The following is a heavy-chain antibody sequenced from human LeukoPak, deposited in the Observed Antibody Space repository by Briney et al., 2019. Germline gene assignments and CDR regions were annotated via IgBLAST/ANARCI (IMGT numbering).Heavy chain of an antibody. CDR1: GYTFTGYY. V-gene: IGHV1-2*06. CDR2: INPNSGGT. J-gene: IGHJ4*02. Sequence: ASVKVSCKASGYTFTGYYMHWVRQAPGQGLEWMGRINPNSGGTNYAQKFQGRVTMTRDTSIGTAYMELSRLRSDDTAVYYCARSIAAARLHYFDYWGQGTLVTVSS. D-gene: IGHD6-13*01. CDR3: ARSIAAARLHYFDY.